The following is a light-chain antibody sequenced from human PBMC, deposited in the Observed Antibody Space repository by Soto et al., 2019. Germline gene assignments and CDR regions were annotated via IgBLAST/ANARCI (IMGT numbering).Light chain of an antibody. V-gene: IGKV1-39*01. J-gene: IGKJ5*01. CDR3: QQSYSTPIT. Sequence: IQVTQSPSSLSASVGDRVTITCRASQSISSYLNWYQQKPGEAPKLLIYATSTLPSGVPSRFSGSGSGTDFTLTITSLQPEDFATYYCQQSYSTPITFGQGTRLEIK. CDR2: ATS. CDR1: QSISSY.